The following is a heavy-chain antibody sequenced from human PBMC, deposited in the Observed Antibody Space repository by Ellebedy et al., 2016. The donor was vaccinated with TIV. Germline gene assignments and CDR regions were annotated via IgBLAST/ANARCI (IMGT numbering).Heavy chain of an antibody. V-gene: IGHV4-39*01. CDR1: GGSISNSDYY. J-gene: IGHJ4*02. CDR2: IYYSGSA. Sequence: MPSETLSLTCTVSGGSISNSDYYWNWIRQPPGKGLEWFGSIYYSGSAYYNPSLKSRVTLSADTSKNQFSLNLRTVPAADTDVYYCARTNPWQPIDDWGQGILVSVSS. CDR3: ARTNPWQPIDD. D-gene: IGHD1-14*01.